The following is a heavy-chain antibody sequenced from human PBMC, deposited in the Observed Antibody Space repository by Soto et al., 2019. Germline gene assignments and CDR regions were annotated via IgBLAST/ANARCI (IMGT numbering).Heavy chain of an antibody. V-gene: IGHV4-59*08. Sequence: NPSETLSLTCTVSGGSISGYYWSWLRQPPGKGPEWIGYIHYSGSTSYNSSLRSRVTISEDTSKNQLSLSLTSVTATDTAVYYCARHGSGTYDYWGQGTLVTVSS. CDR3: ARHGSGTYDY. CDR2: IHYSGST. CDR1: GGSISGYY. J-gene: IGHJ4*02. D-gene: IGHD1-26*01.